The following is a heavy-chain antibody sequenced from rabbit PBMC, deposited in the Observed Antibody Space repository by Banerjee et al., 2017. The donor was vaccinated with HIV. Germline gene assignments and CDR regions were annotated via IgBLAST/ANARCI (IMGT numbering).Heavy chain of an antibody. CDR1: GFSFSNAYV. Sequence: QEQLEESGGDLVKPEGSLTLTCTASGFSFSNAYVMCWVRQAPGKGLEWIACINTSSGNTVYASWVNGRFTISSQNAQKMLYLQLNALTAADTATYFCATFTDYYDLWGPGTLVTVS. D-gene: IGHD1-1*01. CDR3: ATFTDYYDL. CDR2: INTSSGNT. J-gene: IGHJ4*01. V-gene: IGHV1S45*01.